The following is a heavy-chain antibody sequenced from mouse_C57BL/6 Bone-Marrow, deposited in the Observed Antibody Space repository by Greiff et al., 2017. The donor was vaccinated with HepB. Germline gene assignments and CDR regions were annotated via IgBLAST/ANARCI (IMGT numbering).Heavy chain of an antibody. V-gene: IGHV1-69*01. CDR3: ARPYDGYYMDY. CDR1: GYTFTSYW. J-gene: IGHJ4*01. CDR2: IDPSDSYT. Sequence: VQLQQPGAELVMPGASVKLSCKASGYTFTSYWMHWVKQRPGQGLEWIGEIDPSDSYTNYNQKFKGKSTLTVDKSSSTAYMQLSSLTSEDSAVYYCARPYDGYYMDYWGQGTSVTVSS. D-gene: IGHD2-3*01.